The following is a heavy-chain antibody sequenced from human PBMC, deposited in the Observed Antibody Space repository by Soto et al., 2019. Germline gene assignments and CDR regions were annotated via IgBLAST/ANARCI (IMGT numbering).Heavy chain of an antibody. CDR1: GDSMTSGDYS. CDR2: IYPTGNT. CDR3: ARVDYQYSIAY. Sequence: QLQLQESGSRLVKSSQTLSLTCTVSGDSMTSGDYSWSWIRQPPGKGLEWLGYIYPTGNTHYSQSLKSRVSISQDRSKNQFSLELTSVTAADTAVYYCARVDYQYSIAYWGPGTLVPVSS. D-gene: IGHD2-2*01. V-gene: IGHV4-30-2*01. J-gene: IGHJ4*02.